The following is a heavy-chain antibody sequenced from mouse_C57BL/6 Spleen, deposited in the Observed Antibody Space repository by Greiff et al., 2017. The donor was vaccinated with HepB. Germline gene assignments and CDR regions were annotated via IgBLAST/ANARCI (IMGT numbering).Heavy chain of an antibody. Sequence: DVKLVESGGDLVKPGGSLKLSCAASGFTFSSYGMSWVRQTPDKRLEWVATISSGGSYTYYPDSVKGRFTISRDNAKNTLYLQMSSLKSEDTAMYYCATTMVTTVNAMDYWGQGTSVTVSS. CDR2: ISSGGSYT. D-gene: IGHD2-2*01. CDR1: GFTFSSYG. J-gene: IGHJ4*01. CDR3: ATTMVTTVNAMDY. V-gene: IGHV5-6*02.